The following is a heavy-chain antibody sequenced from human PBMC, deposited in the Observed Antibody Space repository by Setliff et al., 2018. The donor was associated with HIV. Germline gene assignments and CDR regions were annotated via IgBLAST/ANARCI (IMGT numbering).Heavy chain of an antibody. CDR2: INAGYGNT. CDR3: ATPTSVGELSSPLDY. CDR1: GYTFTSYA. J-gene: IGHJ4*02. V-gene: IGHV1-3*01. Sequence: ASVKVSCKASGYTFTSYAIHWVRQAPGQSLEWMGWINAGYGNTKYSQKFQGRVTITRDASASTAYMELSSLRSEDTAVYYCATPTSVGELSSPLDYWGQGTLVTVSS. D-gene: IGHD3-16*02.